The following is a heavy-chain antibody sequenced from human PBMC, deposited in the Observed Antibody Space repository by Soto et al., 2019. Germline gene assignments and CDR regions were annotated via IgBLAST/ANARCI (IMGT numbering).Heavy chain of an antibody. CDR2: IAYDGNNK. J-gene: IGHJ6*02. CDR3: PRRGCDGGSCFTMVGILYVMND. Sequence: QVQLVESGGGVVQPGRSQRLSCAASGFTFSSYAMYWVRQAPGKGLEWVAVIAYDGNNKSYADSVKGRFTISRDNSKKLLYLQMKSLASQATSVYSCPRRGCDGGSCFTMVGILYVMNDGCQVTIVTFSS. CDR1: GFTFSSYA. D-gene: IGHD2-15*01. V-gene: IGHV3-30*14.